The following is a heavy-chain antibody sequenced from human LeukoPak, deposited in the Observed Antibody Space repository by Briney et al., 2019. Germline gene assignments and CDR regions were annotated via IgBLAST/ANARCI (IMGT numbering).Heavy chain of an antibody. J-gene: IGHJ4*02. V-gene: IGHV4-39*01. Sequence: PSETLSLTCTVSGDSIRTSSYHWGWIRQPPGKGLEWIGSIYYSGNTYYNPSLKSRVAISMDTSKNQFSLKLTSVTAADTAVYYCARQFYHDSSGADYWGQGALVTVSS. D-gene: IGHD3-22*01. CDR1: GDSIRTSSYH. CDR3: ARQFYHDSSGADY. CDR2: IYYSGNT.